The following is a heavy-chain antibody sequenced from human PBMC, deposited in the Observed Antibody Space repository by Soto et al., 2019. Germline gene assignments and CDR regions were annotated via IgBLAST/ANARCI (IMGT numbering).Heavy chain of an antibody. D-gene: IGHD3-22*01. CDR1: GYTFTSHY. CDR3: ARGDSSGYRYFYHHYGTDV. Sequence: ASVKVSCKASGYTFTSHYFYWVRQAPGQGLEWMGKINPSGGDTTYAQKFQGRITMTRDTSTSTVYMELGSLISVDTAVYYCARGDSSGYRYFYHHYGTDVWGQGTTVTVSS. J-gene: IGHJ6*02. CDR2: INPSGGDT. V-gene: IGHV1-46*01.